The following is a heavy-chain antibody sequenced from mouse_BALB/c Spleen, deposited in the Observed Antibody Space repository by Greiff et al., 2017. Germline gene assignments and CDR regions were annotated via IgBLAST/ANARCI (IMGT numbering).Heavy chain of an antibody. J-gene: IGHJ1*01. CDR1: GFDFSRYW. CDR3: ARRRLPYWYFDV. Sequence: EVKLQESGGGLVQPGGSLKLSCAASGFDFSRYWMSWVRQAPGKGLEWIGEINPDSSTINYTPSLKDKFIISRDNAKNTLYLQMSKVRSEDTALYYCARRRLPYWYFDVWGAGTTVTVSS. CDR2: INPDSSTI. D-gene: IGHD6-2*01. V-gene: IGHV4-1*02.